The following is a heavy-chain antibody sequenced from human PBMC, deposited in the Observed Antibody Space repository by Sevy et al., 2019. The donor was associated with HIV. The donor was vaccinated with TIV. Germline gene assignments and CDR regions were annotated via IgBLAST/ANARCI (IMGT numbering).Heavy chain of an antibody. CDR3: EKDREFSGSYLDYYDYARDV. J-gene: IGHJ6*02. Sequence: ASVKVSCKASGYTFTNYYIYWVRQAPGQGLEWMGIIDPRGESTTYAQKFQGRVTMTTDTSTDTVYMDMTSLRSDDTGVYYCEKDREFSGSYLDYYDYARDVWGRGTTVTVSS. V-gene: IGHV1-46*01. CDR2: IDPRGEST. CDR1: GYTFTNYY. D-gene: IGHD1-26*01.